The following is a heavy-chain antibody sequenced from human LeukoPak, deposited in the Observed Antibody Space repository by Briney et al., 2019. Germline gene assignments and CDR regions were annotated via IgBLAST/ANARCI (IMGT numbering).Heavy chain of an antibody. D-gene: IGHD3-22*01. CDR2: INPNSGGT. CDR3: ARRQGSPYYFDISGYCDY. CDR1: GYTFTGYY. V-gene: IGHV1-2*02. J-gene: IGHJ4*02. Sequence: ASVKVSCKASGYTFTGYYMHWVRQAPGQGLEWMGWINPNSGGTNYAQNLQGRVTMTTDTSTSTAYMELRSLRSDDTAVYYCARRQGSPYYFDISGYCDYWGQGTLVTVSS.